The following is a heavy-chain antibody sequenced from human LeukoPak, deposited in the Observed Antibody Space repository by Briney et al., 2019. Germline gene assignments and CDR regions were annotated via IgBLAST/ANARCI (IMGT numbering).Heavy chain of an antibody. Sequence: GGSLRLSCAASGFTLSSYSMNWVRQAPGKGLEWVSSISSSSYIYYADSVKGRFTISRDNAKNSLYLQMNSLRAEDTAVYYYAREDTVGAFDIWGQGTMVTVSS. CDR3: AREDTVGAFDI. J-gene: IGHJ3*02. CDR2: ISSSSYI. V-gene: IGHV3-21*01. CDR1: GFTLSSYS. D-gene: IGHD5-18*01.